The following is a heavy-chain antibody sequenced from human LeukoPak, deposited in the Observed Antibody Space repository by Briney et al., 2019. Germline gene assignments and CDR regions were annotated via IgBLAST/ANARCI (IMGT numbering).Heavy chain of an antibody. D-gene: IGHD1-1*01. J-gene: IGHJ4*02. CDR3: TTGTTGYYFDY. V-gene: IGHV1-69*01. CDR1: GGTFSSYA. CDR2: IIPIFGTA. Sequence: SVKVSCKASGGTFSSYAISWVRQAPGPGLEWMGGIIPIFGTANYAQKFQGRVTITADESTSTAYMELSSLRSEDTAVYYCTTGTTGYYFDYWGQGTLVTVSS.